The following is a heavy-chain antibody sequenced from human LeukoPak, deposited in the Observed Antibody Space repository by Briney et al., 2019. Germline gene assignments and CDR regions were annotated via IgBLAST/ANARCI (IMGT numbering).Heavy chain of an antibody. CDR1: GFTFSSYE. V-gene: IGHV3-48*03. CDR3: AREMAMALHDPYFDY. CDR2: ITSSGSTI. J-gene: IGHJ4*02. D-gene: IGHD5-18*01. Sequence: GGSLRLSCAASGFTFSSYEMNWVRQAPGKGLEWVSYITSSGSTIYYADSVKGRFTISRDDAKNSLYLQMNSLRAEDTAVYYCAREMAMALHDPYFDYWGQGTLVTVSS.